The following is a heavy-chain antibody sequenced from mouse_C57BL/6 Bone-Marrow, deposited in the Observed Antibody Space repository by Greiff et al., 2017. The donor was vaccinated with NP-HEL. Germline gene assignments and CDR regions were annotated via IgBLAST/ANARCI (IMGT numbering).Heavy chain of an antibody. Sequence: VQLQQPGAELVMPGASVKLSCKASGYTFTSYWMHWVKQRPGQGLEWIGEIDPSDSYTNYNQKFKGKSTLTVDKSSSTAYMQLSSLTSEDSAVYYCARDYGSIYWYCDVWGTGTTVTVSS. CDR2: IDPSDSYT. CDR3: ARDYGSIYWYCDV. D-gene: IGHD1-1*01. V-gene: IGHV1-69*01. CDR1: GYTFTSYW. J-gene: IGHJ1*03.